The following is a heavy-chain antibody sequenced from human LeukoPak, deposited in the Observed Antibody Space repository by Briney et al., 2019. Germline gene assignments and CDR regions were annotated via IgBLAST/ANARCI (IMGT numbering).Heavy chain of an antibody. V-gene: IGHV3-23*01. CDR2: ISGSGNST. D-gene: IGHD6-25*01. CDR3: AKEGPKSIAATGYYMDV. CDR1: GFTFSSYA. J-gene: IGHJ6*03. Sequence: PGGSLRLSCAASGFTFSSYAMTWVRQAPGRGLEWVSAISGSGNSTYYADSVKGRFTISRDNSKNTLYLQMNSLRAEDTAVYYCAKEGPKSIAATGYYMDVWGKGTTVTISS.